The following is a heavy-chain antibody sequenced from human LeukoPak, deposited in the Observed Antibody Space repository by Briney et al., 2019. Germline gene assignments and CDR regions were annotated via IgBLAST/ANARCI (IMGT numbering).Heavy chain of an antibody. V-gene: IGHV4-4*02. CDR1: LDSTTSNF. J-gene: IGHJ4*02. D-gene: IGHD1-14*01. CDR2: IHRGGSP. Sequence: PSETLSLTCTVSLDSTTSNFWSWVRQPPGKGLEWIGEIHRGGSPNYNPSLQSRVTISIDRSRNQIALELSSVTAADTAVYYCAREILGGFNPGAYWGQGTLVTVSS. CDR3: AREILGGFNPGAY.